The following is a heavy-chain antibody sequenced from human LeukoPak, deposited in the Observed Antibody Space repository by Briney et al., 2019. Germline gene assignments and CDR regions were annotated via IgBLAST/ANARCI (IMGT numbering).Heavy chain of an antibody. CDR2: INPNSGGT. CDR3: ARVQPYYYDSSGYLRGTFDY. Sequence: ASVKVSCKASGYTFTGYYMHWVRQAPGQGLEWMGRINPNSGGTNYAQKFQGRVTMTRDTSTSTAYMELSRLRSEDTAVYYCARVQPYYYDSSGYLRGTFDYWGQGALVTVSS. J-gene: IGHJ4*02. D-gene: IGHD3-22*01. CDR1: GYTFTGYY. V-gene: IGHV1-2*06.